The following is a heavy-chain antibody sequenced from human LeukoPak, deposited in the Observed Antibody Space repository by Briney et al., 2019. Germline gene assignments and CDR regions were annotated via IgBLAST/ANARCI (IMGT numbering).Heavy chain of an antibody. Sequence: ASVTVSFTASGYTFTVYDMHWVRQAPGQGLEWMGWINPNSGGTNYAQKFQGRVTMTRDTSISTAYMELSRLRSDDTAVYYCARDFYYDSSGYQALGGMDVWGQGTTVTVSS. V-gene: IGHV1-2*02. CDR1: GYTFTVYD. D-gene: IGHD3-22*01. CDR2: INPNSGGT. J-gene: IGHJ6*02. CDR3: ARDFYYDSSGYQALGGMDV.